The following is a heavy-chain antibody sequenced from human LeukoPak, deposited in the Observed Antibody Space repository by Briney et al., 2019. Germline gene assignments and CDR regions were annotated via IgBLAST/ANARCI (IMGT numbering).Heavy chain of an antibody. CDR1: GFTSSSYA. D-gene: IGHD6-13*01. J-gene: IGHJ4*02. Sequence: GGSLRLSCAASGFTSSSYAMHWVRQAPGKGLEWVAVISYDGSNKYYADSVKGRFTISRDNAKNSLYLQMNSLRAEDTAVYYCAIIPRAAAGPSARSPFHYWGQGTLVTVSS. V-gene: IGHV3-30-3*01. CDR2: ISYDGSNK. CDR3: AIIPRAAAGPSARSPFHY.